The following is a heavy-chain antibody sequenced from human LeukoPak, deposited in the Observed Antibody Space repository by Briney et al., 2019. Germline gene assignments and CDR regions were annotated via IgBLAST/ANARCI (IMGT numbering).Heavy chain of an antibody. D-gene: IGHD1-26*01. CDR1: GGSISSYY. Sequence: SETLSLTCTVSGGSISSYYWSWIRQPPGKGLEWIGYIYYSGSTSYNPSLKSRVTISVDTSKKQFSLKLSSVTAADTAFYYCARYIVSYTHDAFDIWGQGTMVTVSS. CDR2: IYYSGST. J-gene: IGHJ3*02. CDR3: ARYIVSYTHDAFDI. V-gene: IGHV4-59*01.